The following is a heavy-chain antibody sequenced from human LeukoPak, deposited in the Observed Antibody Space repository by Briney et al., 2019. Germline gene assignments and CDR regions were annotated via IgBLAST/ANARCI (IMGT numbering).Heavy chain of an antibody. V-gene: IGHV4-30-4*08. CDR3: TRALTDGAFDI. CDR1: GGSISSGDYY. Sequence: SETLSLTCTVSGGSISSGDYYWSWIRQPPGKGLEWIGYIYYSGSTYYNPSLKSRVTISVDTSKNQFSLKLSSVTAADTAVYYCTRALTDGAFDIWGQGTMVTVSS. J-gene: IGHJ3*02. CDR2: IYYSGST. D-gene: IGHD2-8*02.